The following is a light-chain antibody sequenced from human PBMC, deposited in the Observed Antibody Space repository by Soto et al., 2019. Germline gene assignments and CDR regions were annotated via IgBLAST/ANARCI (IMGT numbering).Light chain of an antibody. J-gene: IGLJ1*01. CDR1: SSDVGGYNY. Sequence: QSALTQPASVSGSPGQSITISCTGTSSDVGGYNYVSWYQQHPGKAPKLMIYEVSNRPSGVPDRFSGSKSDNTASLTISGLQAEDEADYYCCSYAGSYTYVFGTGTKLTVL. V-gene: IGLV2-11*01. CDR3: CSYAGSYTYV. CDR2: EVS.